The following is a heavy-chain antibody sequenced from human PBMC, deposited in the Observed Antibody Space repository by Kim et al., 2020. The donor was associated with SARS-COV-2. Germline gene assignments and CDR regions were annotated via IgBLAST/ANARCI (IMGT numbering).Heavy chain of an antibody. Sequence: GGSLRLSCAASGFTFSNYAMSWVRQAPGKGLEWVSAISGSGGSTYFADSVKGRFTISRDNSKNTVYLQMNSLRAEDTAVYYCATTPRYSSGWYRWGQGTLVTVSS. CDR1: GFTFSNYA. CDR2: ISGSGGST. V-gene: IGHV3-23*01. CDR3: ATTPRYSSGWYR. D-gene: IGHD6-19*01. J-gene: IGHJ5*02.